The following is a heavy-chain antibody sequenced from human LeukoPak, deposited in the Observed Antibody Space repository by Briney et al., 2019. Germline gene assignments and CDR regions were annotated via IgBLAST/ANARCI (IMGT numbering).Heavy chain of an antibody. J-gene: IGHJ4*02. CDR2: ISYDGSNK. Sequence: PGRSLRLSCAASGFTFSSYAMHWVRQAPGKGLEWVAVISYDGSNKYYADSVKGRFTISRDNSKNTLYLQMNSLRAEDTAVYYCARDGPIPQIAARPEAYFDYWGQGTLVTVSS. CDR1: GFTFSSYA. V-gene: IGHV3-30*01. D-gene: IGHD6-6*01. CDR3: ARDGPIPQIAARPEAYFDY.